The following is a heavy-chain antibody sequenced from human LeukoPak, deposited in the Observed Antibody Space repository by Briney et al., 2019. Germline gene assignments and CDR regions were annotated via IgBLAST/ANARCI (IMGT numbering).Heavy chain of an antibody. CDR3: AKDIRRRQQLVLGY. Sequence: GGSLRLSCAASGFTFDDYTMHWVRQAPGKGLEWVSLISWDGGSTYYADSVKGRFTISRDNSKNTLYLQMNSLRAEDTAVYYCAKDIRRRQQLVLGYWGQGTLVTVSS. CDR1: GFTFDDYT. CDR2: ISWDGGST. V-gene: IGHV3-43*01. D-gene: IGHD6-13*01. J-gene: IGHJ4*02.